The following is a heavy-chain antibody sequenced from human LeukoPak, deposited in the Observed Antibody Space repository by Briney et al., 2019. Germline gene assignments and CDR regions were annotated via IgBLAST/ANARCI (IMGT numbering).Heavy chain of an antibody. Sequence: PGGSLRLSCAASGFTFSTYSMNWVRQAPGKGLEWVSYISSGSGTIYYADSVKGRFTISRDNAENSLYLQMNSLRDEDTAVYYCARDKYGDYAFDYWGQGTLVPVSS. CDR3: ARDKYGDYAFDY. CDR2: ISSGSGTI. V-gene: IGHV3-48*02. D-gene: IGHD4-17*01. CDR1: GFTFSTYS. J-gene: IGHJ4*02.